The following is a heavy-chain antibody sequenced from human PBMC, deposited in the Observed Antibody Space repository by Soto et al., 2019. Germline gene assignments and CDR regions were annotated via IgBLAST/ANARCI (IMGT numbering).Heavy chain of an antibody. CDR1: GFTFSSSW. CDR3: ARVADPYGSSTSCSYNYYGRYV. Sequence: GRSLRLSCAASGFTFSSSWMSWVRQPPGKGLEWVANKKKDGSRKYYVDSVKGRVSSTRDKAKRSLYRQMNSMRAEDKAVYYCARVADPYGSSTSCSYNYYGRYVWGQGTTVTVSS. CDR2: KKKDGSRK. V-gene: IGHV3-7*03. J-gene: IGHJ6*02. D-gene: IGHD2-2*01.